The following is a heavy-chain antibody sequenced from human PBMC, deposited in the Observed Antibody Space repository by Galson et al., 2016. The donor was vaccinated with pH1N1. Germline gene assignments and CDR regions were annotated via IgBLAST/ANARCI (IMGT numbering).Heavy chain of an antibody. CDR1: GFSLSTSGVG. D-gene: IGHD4-23*01. CDR3: ARMLYGDNLKNFDY. CDR2: IYWDDDK. Sequence: PALVKPTQTLTLTCTFSGFSLSTSGVGVGWIRQPPGKALEWLALIYWDDDKRYSPSLKSRLTITKDTSKNQVVLTVTNMDPVDTATYYCARMLYGDNLKNFDYWGQGTLVTVSS. J-gene: IGHJ4*02. V-gene: IGHV2-5*02.